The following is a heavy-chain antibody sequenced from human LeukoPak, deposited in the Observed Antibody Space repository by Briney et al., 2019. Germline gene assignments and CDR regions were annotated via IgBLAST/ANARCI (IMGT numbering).Heavy chain of an antibody. J-gene: IGHJ4*02. Sequence: SETLSLTCTVSGGSMSSYYWSWIRQPPGRGLEWIAFIYYSGSTSYNPSLKSRVTISVDTSKNPFSLKLSSVTAADTAVYYCARYLSSGLDYWGQGTLVTVSS. CDR3: ARYLSSGLDY. V-gene: IGHV4-59*01. CDR1: GGSMSSYY. CDR2: IYYSGST. D-gene: IGHD3-10*01.